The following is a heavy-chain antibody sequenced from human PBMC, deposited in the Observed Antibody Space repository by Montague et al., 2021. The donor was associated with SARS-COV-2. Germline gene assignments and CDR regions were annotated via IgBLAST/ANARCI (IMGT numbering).Heavy chain of an antibody. J-gene: IGHJ4*02. CDR2: SGRT. V-gene: IGHV4-59*01. CDR3: ASPGGYCTGGSCYYVY. D-gene: IGHD2-15*01. Sequence: SGRTNYNPSLKSRVTISIDTSKNQFSLELSSVTAADMAVYYCASPGGYCTGGSCYYVYWGQGTLVIVSS.